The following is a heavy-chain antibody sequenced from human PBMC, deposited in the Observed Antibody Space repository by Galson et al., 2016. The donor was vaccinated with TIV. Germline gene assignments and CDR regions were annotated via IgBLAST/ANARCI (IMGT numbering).Heavy chain of an antibody. J-gene: IGHJ4*02. V-gene: IGHV1-69*05. Sequence: SVKVSCKASGGTLDNYAFNWVRQAPGRGLEWMGGILPISRTTNYAQKFQGRVTFATDVSTSTTYMELNSLRSDDTAVYYCARDVPCGGSCYFFDYWGQGTLVTVSA. CDR2: ILPISRTT. CDR3: ARDVPCGGSCYFFDY. D-gene: IGHD2-21*01. CDR1: GGTLDNYA.